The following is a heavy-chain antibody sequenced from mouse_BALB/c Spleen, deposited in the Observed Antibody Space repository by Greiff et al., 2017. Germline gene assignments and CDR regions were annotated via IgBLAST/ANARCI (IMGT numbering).Heavy chain of an antibody. CDR3: ASRGYYDAMDY. CDR2: ISSGSSTI. V-gene: IGHV5-17*02. J-gene: IGHJ4*01. CDR1: GFTFSSFG. D-gene: IGHD2-2*01. Sequence: EVKLQESGGGLVQPGGSRKLSCAASGFTFSSFGMHWVRQAPEKGLEWVAYISSGSSTIYYADTVKGRFTISRDNPKNTLFLQMTSLRSEDTAMYYCASRGYYDAMDYWGQGTSVTVSS.